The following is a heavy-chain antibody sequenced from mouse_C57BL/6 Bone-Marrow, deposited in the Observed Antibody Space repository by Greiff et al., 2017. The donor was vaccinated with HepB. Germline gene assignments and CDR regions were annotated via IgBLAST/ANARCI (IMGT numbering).Heavy chain of an antibody. CDR1: GYSFTDYN. CDR3: ARHGWMILYYGSTPYAMDY. CDR2: INPNYGTT. J-gene: IGHJ4*01. D-gene: IGHD1-1*01. Sequence: VQLQQSGPELVKPGASVKISCKASGYSFTDYNMNWVKQSNGKSLEWIGVINPNYGTTSYNQKFKGKATLTVDQSSSTAYMQLNSLTSEDSAVYYWARHGWMILYYGSTPYAMDYWGQGTSVTVSS. V-gene: IGHV1-39*01.